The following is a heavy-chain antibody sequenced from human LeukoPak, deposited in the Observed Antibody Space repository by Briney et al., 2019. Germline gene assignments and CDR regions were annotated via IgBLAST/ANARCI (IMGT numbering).Heavy chain of an antibody. Sequence: GASVKVSCKASGGTFSSYAISWVRQAPGQGLEWMGIINPSGGSTSYAQKFQGRVTMTRDMSTSTVYMELSSLRSEDTAVYYCARAYYDFWSGHNGMDVWGKGTTVTVSS. V-gene: IGHV1-46*01. CDR1: GGTFSSYA. CDR2: INPSGGST. D-gene: IGHD3-3*01. J-gene: IGHJ6*04. CDR3: ARAYYDFWSGHNGMDV.